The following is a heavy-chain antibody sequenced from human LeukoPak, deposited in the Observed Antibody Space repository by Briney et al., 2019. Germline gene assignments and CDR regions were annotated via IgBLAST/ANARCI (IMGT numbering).Heavy chain of an antibody. CDR1: GYTFTSYA. CDR3: ARVLRQLEPQGNWFDP. J-gene: IGHJ5*02. V-gene: IGHV1-3*01. CDR2: INAGNGNT. D-gene: IGHD1-1*01. Sequence: ASVNVSCKASGYTFTSYAMHWVRQAPGQRLEWMGWINAGNGNTKYSQKFQGRVTITRDTSASTAYMELSSLRSEDTAVYYCARVLRQLEPQGNWFDPWGQGTLVTVSS.